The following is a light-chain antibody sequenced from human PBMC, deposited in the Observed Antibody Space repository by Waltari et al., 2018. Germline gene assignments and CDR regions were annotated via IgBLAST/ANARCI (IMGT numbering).Light chain of an antibody. CDR3: QSYDSSLSGYI. Sequence: QSVLTQPPSVSGAPGQTVTISCTGSSSNIGAGYDVHWYQQFPGTAPKLLIYGNINRPSWFPDRCSGSKSGTSASLAITGLQAEDEADYYCQSYDSSLSGYIFGPVTTVTVL. J-gene: IGLJ1*01. CDR1: SSNIGAGYD. CDR2: GNI. V-gene: IGLV1-40*01.